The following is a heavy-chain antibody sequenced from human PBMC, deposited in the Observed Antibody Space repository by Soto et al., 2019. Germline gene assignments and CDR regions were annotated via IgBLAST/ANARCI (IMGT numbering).Heavy chain of an antibody. V-gene: IGHV1-18*04. CDR1: GYRFATYG. Sequence: ASVRVSCKASGYRFATYGFSWVRQAPGQGLECVGWISAHNGDTHYSQKFQGRVTLTTDTSTNTGYMELRSLTSDDTAVYFCATEPIYYNDGSGYYALGHLGQGTMGTVS. J-gene: IGHJ4*02. D-gene: IGHD3-22*01. CDR2: ISAHNGDT. CDR3: ATEPIYYNDGSGYYALGH.